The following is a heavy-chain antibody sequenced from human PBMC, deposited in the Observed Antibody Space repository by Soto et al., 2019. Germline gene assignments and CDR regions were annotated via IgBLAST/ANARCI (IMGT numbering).Heavy chain of an antibody. CDR1: GFTFSSYW. V-gene: IGHV3-7*03. J-gene: IGHJ4*02. D-gene: IGHD6-6*01. Sequence: PGGSLRLSCAASGFTFSSYWMSWVRQAPGKGLEWVANIKQDGSEKYYVDSVKGRFTISRDNAKNSLYLQMNSLRAEDTAVYYCAREGTARHRWNDYWGQGTLVTVSS. CDR2: IKQDGSEK. CDR3: AREGTARHRWNDY.